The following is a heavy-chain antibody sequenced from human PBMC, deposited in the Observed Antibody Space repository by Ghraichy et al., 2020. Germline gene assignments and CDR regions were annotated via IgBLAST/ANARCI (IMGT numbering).Heavy chain of an antibody. CDR2: IYYSGST. CDR3: ARVSLSGSYYGRSGWFDP. Sequence: SETLSLTCTVSGGSVSSGSYYWSWIRQPPGKGLEWIGYIYYSGSTNYNPSLKSRVTISVDTSKNQFSLKLSSVTAADTAVYYCARVSLSGSYYGRSGWFDPWGQGTLVTVSS. V-gene: IGHV4-61*01. D-gene: IGHD1-26*01. J-gene: IGHJ5*02. CDR1: GGSVSSGSYY.